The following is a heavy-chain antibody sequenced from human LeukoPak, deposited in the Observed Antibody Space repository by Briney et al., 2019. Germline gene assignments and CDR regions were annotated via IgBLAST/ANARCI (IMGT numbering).Heavy chain of an antibody. Sequence: PGGSLRLSCAASGFTFSSYSMNWVRQAPGQGLEWVSSISGSGAYIYYADSVKGRFTISRDNSENTLYLQMNSLRVEDTAVYYCARDHWNYHAFDYWGQGTLVTVSS. CDR1: GFTFSSYS. J-gene: IGHJ4*02. CDR3: ARDHWNYHAFDY. D-gene: IGHD1-7*01. V-gene: IGHV3-21*04. CDR2: ISGSGAYI.